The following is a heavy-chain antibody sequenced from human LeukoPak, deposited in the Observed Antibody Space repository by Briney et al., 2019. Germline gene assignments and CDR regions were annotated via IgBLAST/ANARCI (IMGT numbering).Heavy chain of an antibody. V-gene: IGHV3-23*01. J-gene: IGHJ4*02. Sequence: GASLRLSCAASGFTFSNYAMSWVRQAPGRGLDWVSAITGGGSGIYYADSMKSRFTISRDNSKNTLYLQINSLRAEDTAVYYCAKWGDYDVLTGYYVSDYWGQGTLVTVSS. D-gene: IGHD3-9*01. CDR2: ITGGGSGI. CDR1: GFTFSNYA. CDR3: AKWGDYDVLTGYYVSDY.